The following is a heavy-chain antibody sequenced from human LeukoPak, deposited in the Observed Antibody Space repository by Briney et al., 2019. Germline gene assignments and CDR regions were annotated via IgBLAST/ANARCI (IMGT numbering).Heavy chain of an antibody. CDR1: GGSISSSSYY. D-gene: IGHD3-22*01. V-gene: IGHV4-39*01. Sequence: SETLSLTCTVSGGSISSSSYYWGWIRQPPGKGLEWIGSIYYSGSTYYNPSPKSRVTISVDTSKNQFSLKLSSVTAADTAVYYCARGDYDSSGYYVGYNWFDPWGQGTLVTVSS. CDR3: ARGDYDSSGYYVGYNWFDP. CDR2: IYYSGST. J-gene: IGHJ5*02.